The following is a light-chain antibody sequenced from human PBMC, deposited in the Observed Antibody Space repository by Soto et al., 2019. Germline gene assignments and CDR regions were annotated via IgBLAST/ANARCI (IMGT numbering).Light chain of an antibody. Sequence: DIQMTQFPSTLSASVGDRVTITCRASQSISSWLAWYQQKPGKAPKLLIYKASTLETGVPSRFSGSGSGTEFTLTIGSLQPDDFATYYCQQFNSYSGTFGQGTKVDIK. V-gene: IGKV1-5*03. CDR3: QQFNSYSGT. CDR1: QSISSW. J-gene: IGKJ2*01. CDR2: KAS.